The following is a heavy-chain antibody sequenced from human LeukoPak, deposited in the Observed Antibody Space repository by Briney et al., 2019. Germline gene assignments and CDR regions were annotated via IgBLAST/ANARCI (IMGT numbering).Heavy chain of an antibody. CDR2: ISYDGSNK. D-gene: IGHD1-26*01. V-gene: IGHV3-30-3*01. Sequence: PGGSLRLSCAASGFTFSSYAMHWVRQAPGKGLEWVAVISYDGSNKYYADSVKGRFTISRDNSKNTPYLQMNSLRAEDTAVYYCARDGVGANGPGFDYWGQGTLVTVSS. CDR1: GFTFSSYA. CDR3: ARDGVGANGPGFDY. J-gene: IGHJ4*02.